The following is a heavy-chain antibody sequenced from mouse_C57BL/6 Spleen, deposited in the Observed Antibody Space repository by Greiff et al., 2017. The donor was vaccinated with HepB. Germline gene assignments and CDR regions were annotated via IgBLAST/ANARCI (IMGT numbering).Heavy chain of an antibody. CDR1: GYTFTSYG. CDR2: IYPRSGNT. V-gene: IGHV1-81*01. J-gene: IGHJ2*01. CDR3: ARSDYDVEYFDY. Sequence: QVQLQQSGAELARPGALVKLSCKASGYTFTSYGISWVKQRTGQGLEWIGEIYPRSGNTYYNEKFKGKATLTADKSSSTAYMELRSLTSEDSAVYFCARSDYDVEYFDYWGQGTTLTVSS. D-gene: IGHD2-4*01.